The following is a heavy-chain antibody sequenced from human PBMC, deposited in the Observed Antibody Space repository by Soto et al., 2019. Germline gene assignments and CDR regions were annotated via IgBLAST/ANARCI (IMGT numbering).Heavy chain of an antibody. J-gene: IGHJ4*02. V-gene: IGHV3-21*06. CDR1: GFTFTSDS. Sequence: LRLSCEASGFTFTSDSMTWVRQAPGKGLEWVSSISSHGRDIFYADSVKGRFTITRDNAKDSLHLQMNSLTGEDSAVYYCARGAALAGKLDLWGQGTLVTVSS. D-gene: IGHD6-19*01. CDR2: ISSHGRDI. CDR3: ARGAALAGKLDL.